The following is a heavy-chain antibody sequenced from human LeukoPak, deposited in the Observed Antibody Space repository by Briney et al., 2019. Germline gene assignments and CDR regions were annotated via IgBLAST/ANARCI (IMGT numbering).Heavy chain of an antibody. J-gene: IGHJ4*02. CDR1: GGSISSYY. V-gene: IGHV4-4*07. CDR2: IYTSGST. D-gene: IGHD3-10*01. CDR3: TSSMSLYYYGSRFDY. Sequence: SETLSLTCTVSGGSISSYYWSWIRQPAGKGLEWIGRIYTSGSTNYNPSLKSRVTMSVDTSKNQFSLKLSSVTAADTAVYYCTSSMSLYYYGSRFDYWGQGTLVTVSS.